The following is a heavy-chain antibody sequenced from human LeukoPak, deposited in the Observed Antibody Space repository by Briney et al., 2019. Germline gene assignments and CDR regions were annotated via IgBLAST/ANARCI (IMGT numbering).Heavy chain of an antibody. CDR3: AREVFPGGLLNTAFDH. J-gene: IGHJ4*02. Sequence: QPGGSLRLSCDVSVFTLRMDCMTGVRQAPGEGLDGGSNINEGGSRDLYGDSLTVRFTISRDNARNSVYLQMNGLRVEDTAVYYCAREVFPGGLLNTAFDHWGQGALVTVSS. CDR2: INEGGSRD. CDR1: VFTLRMDC. D-gene: IGHD3/OR15-3a*01. V-gene: IGHV3-7*01.